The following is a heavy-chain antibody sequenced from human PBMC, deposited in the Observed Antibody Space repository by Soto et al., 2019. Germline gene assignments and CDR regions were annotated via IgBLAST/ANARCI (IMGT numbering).Heavy chain of an antibody. V-gene: IGHV1-69*01. Sequence: QVQLVQSGAEVKKPGSSVKVSCKASGGTFSSYAISWVRQAPGQGLEWMGGIIPIFGTANYAQKFQGRVTITADESTSTAYMELSSLRSEDTAVYYCARNEYYDFWSGPTDYYGMDVWGQGTTVTVSS. D-gene: IGHD3-3*01. CDR1: GGTFSSYA. CDR2: IIPIFGTA. J-gene: IGHJ6*02. CDR3: ARNEYYDFWSGPTDYYGMDV.